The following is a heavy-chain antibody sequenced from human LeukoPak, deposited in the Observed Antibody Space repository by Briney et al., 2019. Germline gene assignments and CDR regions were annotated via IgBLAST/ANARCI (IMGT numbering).Heavy chain of an antibody. D-gene: IGHD5-24*01. V-gene: IGHV3-64D*09. CDR1: GFTFSSYA. CDR3: VRRSRDGYNYFDY. Sequence: HAGGSLRVSCAASGFTFSSYAMHWVRQAPGKGLEYVSAISSNGGSTYYADSVEGRFTISRDNSKNTLYLQMSSLRAEDTAVLYCVRRSRDGYNYFDYWGQGTLVTVSS. J-gene: IGHJ4*02. CDR2: ISSNGGST.